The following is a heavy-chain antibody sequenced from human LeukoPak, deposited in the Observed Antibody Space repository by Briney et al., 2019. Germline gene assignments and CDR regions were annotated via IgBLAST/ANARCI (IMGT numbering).Heavy chain of an antibody. CDR1: GFTFSSYS. J-gene: IGHJ4*02. V-gene: IGHV3-21*01. CDR2: ISSSNSYI. D-gene: IGHD6-6*01. Sequence: GGSLRLSCAASGFTFSSYSMNWVRQAPGKGLEWVSYISSSNSYIYYADSVKGRFTISRDNAKNSLYLQMNSLRAEDTAVYYCARGNGIAARGARFVYWGQGTLVTVSS. CDR3: ARGNGIAARGARFVY.